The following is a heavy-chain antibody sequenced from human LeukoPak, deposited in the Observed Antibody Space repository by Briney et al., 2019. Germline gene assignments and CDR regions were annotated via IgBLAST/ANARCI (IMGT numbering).Heavy chain of an antibody. J-gene: IGHJ5*02. D-gene: IGHD3-3*01. CDR2: IYYSGST. CDR1: GGSVSSGSYY. Sequence: SETLSLTCTVSGGSVSSGSYYCSWIRQPPGKGLEWIGYIYYSGSTNYNPSLKSRVTISVDTSKNQFSLKLSSVTAADTAVYYCARDEDDLFDPWGQGTLVTVSS. CDR3: ARDEDDLFDP. V-gene: IGHV4-61*01.